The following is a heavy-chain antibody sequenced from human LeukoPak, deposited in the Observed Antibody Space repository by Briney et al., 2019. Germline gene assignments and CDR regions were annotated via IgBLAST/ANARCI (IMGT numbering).Heavy chain of an antibody. V-gene: IGHV3-23*01. CDR2: ISGSGGST. J-gene: IGHJ4*02. Sequence: GGSLRLSCAASGFTFSSYAMSWVRQAPGKGLEWVSAISGSGGSTYYADSVKGRFTISRDNSKNTLYLQMNSLRAEDMAVYYCAKDSDYGDYEKGYWGQGTLVTVSS. D-gene: IGHD4-17*01. CDR3: AKDSDYGDYEKGY. CDR1: GFTFSSYA.